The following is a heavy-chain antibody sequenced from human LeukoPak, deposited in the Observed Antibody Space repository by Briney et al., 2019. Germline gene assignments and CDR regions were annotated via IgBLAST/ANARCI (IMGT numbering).Heavy chain of an antibody. CDR2: ISYDGRDK. Sequence: PGRSLRLSCAASGFSFSSYGMHWVRQALGKGLEWVAVISYDGRDKKYADSVKGRFTISRDKSKNTLYLQMNSLRAEDTAVYYCAKDISSGSADYIFDHWGQGTLVTVSS. CDR1: GFSFSSYG. CDR3: AKDISSGSADYIFDH. J-gene: IGHJ4*02. V-gene: IGHV3-30*18. D-gene: IGHD3-10*01.